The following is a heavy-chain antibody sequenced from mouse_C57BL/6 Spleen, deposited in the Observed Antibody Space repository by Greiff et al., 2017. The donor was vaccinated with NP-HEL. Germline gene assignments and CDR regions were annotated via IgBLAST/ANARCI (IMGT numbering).Heavy chain of an antibody. CDR1: GYAFSSSW. CDR3: AGSTVVARYYFDY. D-gene: IGHD1-1*01. J-gene: IGHJ2*01. Sequence: VKLMESGPELVKPGASVKISCKASGYAFSSSWMNWVKQRPGKGLEWIGRIYPGDGDTNYNGKFKGKATLTADKSSSTAYMQLSSLTSEDSAVYFCAGSTVVARYYFDYWGQGTTLTVSS. CDR2: IYPGDGDT. V-gene: IGHV1-82*01.